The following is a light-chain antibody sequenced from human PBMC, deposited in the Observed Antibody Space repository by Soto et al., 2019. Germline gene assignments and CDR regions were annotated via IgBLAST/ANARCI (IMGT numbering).Light chain of an antibody. CDR2: EVS. J-gene: IGLJ2*01. V-gene: IGLV2-14*01. CDR3: SSNAGSNNLV. Sequence: QSALTQPASVSGSPGQSITISCTGTSSDVGGYRYVSWYQQHPGKAPKLLIYEVSNRPSGVSNRFSGSKSGNTASLTVSGLQAEDEADYYCSSNAGSNNLVFGGGTKVTVL. CDR1: SSDVGGYRY.